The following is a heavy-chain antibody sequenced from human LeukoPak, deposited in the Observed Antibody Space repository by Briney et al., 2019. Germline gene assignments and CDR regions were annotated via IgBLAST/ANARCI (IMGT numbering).Heavy chain of an antibody. J-gene: IGHJ3*02. CDR2: ISYDGSNK. Sequence: GGSLRLSCAAAGFSFRIYGMHWVRQAPGKGLEWVAVISYDGSNKYYADSVKGRFTISRDNSKHTMFLQMNSLRGEDTAVYYCAKDNNGAAAGIIPGAFDIWGQGTMVTVSS. CDR3: AKDNNGAAAGIIPGAFDI. CDR1: GFSFRIYG. V-gene: IGHV3-30*18. D-gene: IGHD6-13*01.